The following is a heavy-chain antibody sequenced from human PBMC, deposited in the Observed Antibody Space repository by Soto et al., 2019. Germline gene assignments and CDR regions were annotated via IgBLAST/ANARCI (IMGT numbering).Heavy chain of an antibody. Sequence: QVQLVQSGSEVKKPGSSLKVSCKASGGSFSSNPISWVRQAPGQGLEWMAGIIPIFATVHYAQKFQGRVTLTADESTSTAYMELTSLRSEDTAVYFCARGGRGYSSAPRYYFDYWGQGSLVTVS. CDR1: GGSFSSNP. D-gene: IGHD5-18*01. J-gene: IGHJ4*02. V-gene: IGHV1-69*01. CDR2: IIPIFATV. CDR3: ARGGRGYSSAPRYYFDY.